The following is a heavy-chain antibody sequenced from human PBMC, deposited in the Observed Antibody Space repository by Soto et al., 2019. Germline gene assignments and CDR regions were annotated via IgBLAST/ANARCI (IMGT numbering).Heavy chain of an antibody. D-gene: IGHD3-10*01. V-gene: IGHV3-48*03. CDR3: ATLRGSGRYYNRDV. J-gene: IGHJ6*02. CDR2: ISSSGSTI. Sequence: EVQLVESGGGLVQPGGSLRLSCAASGFTFSSYEMNWVRQAPGKGLEWVSYISSSGSTIYYADSVKGRFTISRDNAKNSLYLQMNSLRAEDTAVYYCATLRGSGRYYNRDVWGQGTTVTVSS. CDR1: GFTFSSYE.